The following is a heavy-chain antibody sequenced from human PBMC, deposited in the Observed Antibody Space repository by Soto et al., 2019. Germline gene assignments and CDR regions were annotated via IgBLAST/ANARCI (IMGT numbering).Heavy chain of an antibody. D-gene: IGHD2-15*01. Sequence: QVQLVESGGGVVQPGRSLRLYCAASGFTFISYGMHWVRQAPGKGLEWVAVIWFDGSNKYYADSVKGRFTISRDNSKNTLYLQMNSLRAEDTAVYYCARGNNGGNGVQAFDIWGQGTMVTVSS. CDR3: ARGNNGGNGVQAFDI. CDR2: IWFDGSNK. J-gene: IGHJ3*02. CDR1: GFTFISYG. V-gene: IGHV3-33*01.